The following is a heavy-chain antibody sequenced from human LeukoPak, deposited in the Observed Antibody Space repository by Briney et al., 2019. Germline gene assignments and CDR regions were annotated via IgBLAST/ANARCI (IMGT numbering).Heavy chain of an antibody. CDR3: ARGRFTYYDFWSGYYGPFHYYYMDV. J-gene: IGHJ6*03. CDR1: GYTFTSYD. D-gene: IGHD3-3*01. V-gene: IGHV1-8*03. CDR2: MNPNSGNT. Sequence: GASVKVSCKASGYTFTSYDINWVRQATGQGLEWMGWMNPNSGNTGYAQKFQGRVTITRNTSISTAYMELSSLRSEDTPVYYCARGRFTYYDFWSGYYGPFHYYYMDVWGKGTTVTVSS.